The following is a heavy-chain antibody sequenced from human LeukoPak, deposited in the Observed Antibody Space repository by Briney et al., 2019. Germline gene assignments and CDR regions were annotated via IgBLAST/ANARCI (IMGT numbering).Heavy chain of an antibody. V-gene: IGHV3-23*01. D-gene: IGHD3-10*01. J-gene: IGHJ4*02. CDR1: GFTFSNYG. CDR3: AKVGLVTMVRGVIDY. CDR2: ISGRGGST. Sequence: PGGSLRLSCAASGFTFSNYGMSWVRQAPGKGLEWVSAISGRGGSTYHADSVKGRFTISRDSSKNTLYLQMNSLRADDTAVYYCAKVGLVTMVRGVIDYWGQGTLVTVSS.